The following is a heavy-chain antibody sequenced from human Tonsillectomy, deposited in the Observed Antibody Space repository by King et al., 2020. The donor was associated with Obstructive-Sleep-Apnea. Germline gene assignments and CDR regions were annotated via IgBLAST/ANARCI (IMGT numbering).Heavy chain of an antibody. Sequence: VQLVESGGGVVQPGRSLRLSCAASGFTFSSYGMHWVRQAPGKGLEWVAVIWADGSNTYYADSVKGRFTISRDNSKNTLYLQMSSLRAEDTAVYYCARHERLFDYWGQGTLVTVSS. D-gene: IGHD4-11*01. J-gene: IGHJ4*02. V-gene: IGHV3-33*01. CDR3: ARHERLFDY. CDR2: IWADGSNT. CDR1: GFTFSSYG.